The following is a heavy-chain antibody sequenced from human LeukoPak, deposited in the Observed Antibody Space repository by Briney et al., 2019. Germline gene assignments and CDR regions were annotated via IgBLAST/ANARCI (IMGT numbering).Heavy chain of an antibody. Sequence: SVKVSCKAPGGTFTSYSYAISWVRQAPGQGLEWMGGIIPLVGSAAYAQKFQGRVTISTDEATNTAHMEVSSLTSDDTAVYYCAREVGASYLDHWGQGTLVTVSS. V-gene: IGHV1-69*05. J-gene: IGHJ4*02. D-gene: IGHD1-26*01. CDR3: AREVGASYLDH. CDR2: IIPLVGSA. CDR1: GGTFTSYSYA.